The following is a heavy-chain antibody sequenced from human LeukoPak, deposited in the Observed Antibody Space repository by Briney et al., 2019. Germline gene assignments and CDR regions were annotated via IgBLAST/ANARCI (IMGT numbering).Heavy chain of an antibody. J-gene: IGHJ4*02. Sequence: SETLSLTCTVSGGSISSSSYYWSWIRQPAGKGLEWIGRIYTRGSTNYNPSLKSRVTVSVDTSRNQFSLKLTSVTAADTAVYYCAGEGHYYDSTGYYYGGEDYWGQGTLVTVSS. CDR1: GGSISSSSYY. CDR3: AGEGHYYDSTGYYYGGEDY. CDR2: IYTRGST. V-gene: IGHV4-61*02. D-gene: IGHD3-22*01.